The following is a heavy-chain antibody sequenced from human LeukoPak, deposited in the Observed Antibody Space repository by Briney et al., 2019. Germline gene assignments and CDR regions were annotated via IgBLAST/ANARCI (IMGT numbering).Heavy chain of an antibody. Sequence: SETLSLTCAVYGGSFSGYYWSWIRQPPGKGLEWIGEINHSGSTNYNPSLKSRVTVSVDTSKNQFSLKLSSVTAADTAVYYCARVRGRNGIVVVPAAMRGGFDYWGQGTLSPSPQ. CDR2: INHSGST. CDR1: GGSFSGYY. V-gene: IGHV4-34*01. J-gene: IGHJ4*02. CDR3: ARVRGRNGIVVVPAAMRGGFDY. D-gene: IGHD2-2*01.